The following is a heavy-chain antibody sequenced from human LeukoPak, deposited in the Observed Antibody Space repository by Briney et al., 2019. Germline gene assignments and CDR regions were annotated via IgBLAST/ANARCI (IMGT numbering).Heavy chain of an antibody. D-gene: IGHD1-26*01. CDR1: GYTFTIYG. CDR2: ISAYNGNT. J-gene: IGHJ4*02. V-gene: IGHV1-18*01. Sequence: ASVKVSCTSSGYTFTIYGISWVRQAPGQGLEWMGWISAYNGNTNYAQKLQGRVTMTTDTSTSTAYMELRSLRSDDTAVYYCARVPVVGAVYDYWGQGTLVTVSS. CDR3: ARVPVVGAVYDY.